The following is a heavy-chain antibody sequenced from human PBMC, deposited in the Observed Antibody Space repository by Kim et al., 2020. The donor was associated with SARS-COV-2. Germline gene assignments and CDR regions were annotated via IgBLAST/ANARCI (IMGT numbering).Heavy chain of an antibody. Sequence: MYYADSVKGRFNISRDNSKNSLYLQMNSLRTEDTAIYYCARGISVAGTQPFDFWGRGTLVTVSS. CDR2: M. CDR3: ARGISVAGTQPFDF. D-gene: IGHD6-19*01. V-gene: IGHV3-48*03. J-gene: IGHJ4*02.